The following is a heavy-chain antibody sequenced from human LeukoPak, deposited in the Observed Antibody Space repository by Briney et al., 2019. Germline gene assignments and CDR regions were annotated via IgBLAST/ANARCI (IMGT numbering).Heavy chain of an antibody. V-gene: IGHV1-69*05. CDR2: IIPIFGTA. D-gene: IGHD1-26*01. J-gene: IGHJ6*03. CDR1: VGTFSIYA. Sequence: GSSVKVSCKASVGTFSIYAISWVRQAPGQGLEWMGGIIPIFGTANYAQKFQGRVTITTDESTSTAYIELRSLRSEDTAVYYCASSRIVGAIDYYYYMDVWGKGTTVTVSS. CDR3: ASSRIVGAIDYYYYMDV.